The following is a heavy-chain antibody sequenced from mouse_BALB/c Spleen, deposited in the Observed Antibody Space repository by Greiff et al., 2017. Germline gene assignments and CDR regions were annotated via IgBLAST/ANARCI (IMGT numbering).Heavy chain of an antibody. CDR1: GDSITSGY. D-gene: IGHD3-2*01. J-gene: IGHJ2*01. Sequence: EVQLVESGPSLVKPSQTLSLTCSVTGDSITSGYWNWIRKFPGNKLEYMGYISYSGSTYYNPSLKSRISITRDTSKNQYYLQLNSVTTEDTATYYCARWTARATGFDYWGQGTTLTVSS. CDR3: ARWTARATGFDY. V-gene: IGHV3-8*02. CDR2: ISYSGST.